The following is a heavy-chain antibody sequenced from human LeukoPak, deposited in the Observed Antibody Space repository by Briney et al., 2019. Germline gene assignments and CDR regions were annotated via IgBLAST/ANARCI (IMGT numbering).Heavy chain of an antibody. CDR3: AKDEGSSGCKN. V-gene: IGHV3-23*01. Sequence: PGGSLRLSCAASGFTFNTYEMNWVRQAPGKGLEWVSAISGSGGSTYYADSVKGRFTISRDNSKNTLYLQMNSLRAEDTAVYYCAKDEGSSGCKNWGQGTLVTVSS. CDR1: GFTFNTYE. CDR2: ISGSGGST. J-gene: IGHJ4*02. D-gene: IGHD3-22*01.